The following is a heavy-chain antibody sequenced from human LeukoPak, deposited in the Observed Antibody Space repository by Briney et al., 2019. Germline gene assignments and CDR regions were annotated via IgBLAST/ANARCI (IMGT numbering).Heavy chain of an antibody. D-gene: IGHD3-22*01. CDR1: GGSISGYY. Sequence: SETLSLTCTVSGGSISGYYWSWIRQPAGKGLEWIGRIHTSESTNYNPSPKSRVTMSVDTSNYQFSLKLSSVTAADTAVYYCARDHHYYDRSGHDYWGQGTLVTVSS. V-gene: IGHV4-4*07. CDR3: ARDHHYYDRSGHDY. CDR2: IHTSEST. J-gene: IGHJ4*02.